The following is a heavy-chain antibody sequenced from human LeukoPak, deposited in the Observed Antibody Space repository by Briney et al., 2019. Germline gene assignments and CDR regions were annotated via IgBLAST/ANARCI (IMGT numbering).Heavy chain of an antibody. V-gene: IGHV4-59*01. D-gene: IGHD2-15*01. CDR1: GGSISSYY. J-gene: IGHJ3*02. Sequence: SETLSLACTVSGGSISSYYWSWIRQPPGKGLEWIGYIYYSGSTNYNPSLKSRVTISVDTSKNQFSLKLSSVTAADTAVYYCAGPGGTADYDAFDIWGQGTMVTVSS. CDR3: AGPGGTADYDAFDI. CDR2: IYYSGST.